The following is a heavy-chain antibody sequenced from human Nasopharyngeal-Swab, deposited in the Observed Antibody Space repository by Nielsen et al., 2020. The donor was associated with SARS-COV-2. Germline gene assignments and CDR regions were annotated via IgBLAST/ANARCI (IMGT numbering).Heavy chain of an antibody. J-gene: IGHJ2*01. CDR3: ARDWAGPLRYFDWFRHRDWYFDL. D-gene: IGHD3-9*01. V-gene: IGHV3-53*01. CDR2: IYSGGST. Sequence: VRQAPGKGLEWVSVIYSGGSTYYADSVKGRFTISRDNSKNTLYLQMNSLRAEDTAVYYCARDWAGPLRYFDWFRHRDWYFDLWGRGTLVTVSS.